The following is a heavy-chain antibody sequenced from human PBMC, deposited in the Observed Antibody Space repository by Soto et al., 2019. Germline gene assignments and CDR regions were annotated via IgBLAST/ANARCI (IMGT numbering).Heavy chain of an antibody. D-gene: IGHD3-22*01. V-gene: IGHV3-23*01. J-gene: IGHJ4*02. CDR3: ARELNGISGQIDY. Sequence: GGSLILSCAASGFTFSSYAMSWVRQAPGKGLEWVSAISGSGGSTYYADSVKGRFTISRDNSRNTLYLQMNSLRAEDTAIYYCARELNGISGQIDYWGQGTLVTVSS. CDR1: GFTFSSYA. CDR2: ISGSGGST.